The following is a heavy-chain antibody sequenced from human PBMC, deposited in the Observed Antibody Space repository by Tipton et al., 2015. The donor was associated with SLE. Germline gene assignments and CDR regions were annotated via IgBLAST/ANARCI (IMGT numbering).Heavy chain of an antibody. CDR2: IYYSGST. V-gene: IGHV4-39*01. D-gene: IGHD2-21*01. CDR3: ARRTYCGGDCNYFFDY. Sequence: TLSLTCTVSGGSVSSSSYYWGWIRQPPGKGLEWIGSIYYSGSTYYNPSLKSRVTISVDTSKNQFSLQLSSVTAADTAVYYCARRTYCGGDCNYFFDYWGQGTLVTVSS. CDR1: GGSVSSSSYY. J-gene: IGHJ4*02.